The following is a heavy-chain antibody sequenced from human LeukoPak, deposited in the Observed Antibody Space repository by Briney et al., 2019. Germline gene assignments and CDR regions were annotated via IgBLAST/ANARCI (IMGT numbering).Heavy chain of an antibody. CDR1: GFDFSSYG. CDR3: ARDLRSGAYCYFYMDV. V-gene: IGHV3-64*01. D-gene: IGHD3-3*01. CDR2: VSRNGGRT. J-gene: IGHJ6*03. Sequence: GGSLRLSCEASGFDFSSYGMHWVRQAPGKGLEYVAAVSRNGGRTYYANSVKGRFTISRDNSRNTLYLQMGSLRPEDTALYYCARDLRSGAYCYFYMDVWGNGTTVVVSS.